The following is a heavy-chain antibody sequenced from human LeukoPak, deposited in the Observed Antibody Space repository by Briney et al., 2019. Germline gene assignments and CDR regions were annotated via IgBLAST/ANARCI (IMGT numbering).Heavy chain of an antibody. V-gene: IGHV3-48*03. D-gene: IGHD3/OR15-3a*01. CDR2: ISSSGNTI. J-gene: IGHJ5*01. CDR3: ARPESPLHGLSWYDS. Sequence: AGGSLRLSCAASGFTFRSYEMNWVRQAPGKGLEWVSYISSSGNTIYYADSVKGRFTISRDNAKDSLYLQMNSLRAEDTAVYNCARPESPLHGLSWYDSWGQGTLVTVSS. CDR1: GFTFRSYE.